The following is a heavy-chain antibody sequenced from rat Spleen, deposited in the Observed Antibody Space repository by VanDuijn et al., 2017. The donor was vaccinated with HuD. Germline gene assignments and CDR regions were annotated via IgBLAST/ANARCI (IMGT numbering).Heavy chain of an antibody. D-gene: IGHD1-11*01. Sequence: QGQLKESGPGLVQPSQTLSLICTVSGFSLISNSVHWVRQPPGKGLEWMGGLWGDGSTDFNSALKSRLSISRDTSHSQLFLKITGLQTRDTATYYCARADIASVPTDAIWSQGVMVTVSS. CDR3: ARADIASVPTDAI. CDR2: LWGDGST. CDR1: GFSLISNS. V-gene: IGHV2-1*01. J-gene: IGHJ2*01.